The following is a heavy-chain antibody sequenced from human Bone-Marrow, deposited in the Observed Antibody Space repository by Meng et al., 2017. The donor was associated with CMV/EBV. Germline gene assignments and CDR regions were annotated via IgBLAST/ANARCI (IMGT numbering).Heavy chain of an antibody. D-gene: IGHD2-2*01. V-gene: IGHV1-8*01. CDR3: ARGGPDIVVVPAARGNFDY. Sequence: VSVKVSCKASGYTFSSYDINWVRQATGQGLEWMGWMNPNSGNTGYAQKFQGRVTLTRNTSISTAYMELSDLRSEDTAVYYCARGGPDIVVVPAARGNFDYWGQGTLVTVAS. J-gene: IGHJ4*02. CDR2: MNPNSGNT. CDR1: GYTFSSYD.